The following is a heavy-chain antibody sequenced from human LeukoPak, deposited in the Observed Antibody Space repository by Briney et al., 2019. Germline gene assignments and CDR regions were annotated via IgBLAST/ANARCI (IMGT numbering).Heavy chain of an antibody. Sequence: ASVKVSCKASGYTFNNYGISWVRQAPGQGLEWMAWISAYNGNTNYALKLRCRVTMTTDTSTSTAYMELRSLRSDDTAVYYCARDEKRYCSGGSCPAYFDYWGQGTLVTVSS. V-gene: IGHV1-18*01. CDR1: GYTFNNYG. D-gene: IGHD2-15*01. CDR3: ARDEKRYCSGGSCPAYFDY. CDR2: ISAYNGNT. J-gene: IGHJ4*02.